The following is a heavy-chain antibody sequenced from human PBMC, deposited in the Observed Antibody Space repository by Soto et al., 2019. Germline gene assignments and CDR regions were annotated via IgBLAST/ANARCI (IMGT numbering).Heavy chain of an antibody. V-gene: IGHV1-69*12. Sequence: QVQLVQSGAEVKKPGSSVKVSCKASGGTFSSYAISWVRQAPGQGLEWMGGIIPIFGTANYAQKFQGRVTITADESTRTAYMELSSLRSEDTAVYYCARDKYYYDRNWYFDLWGRGTLVTVSS. CDR1: GGTFSSYA. CDR3: ARDKYYYDRNWYFDL. D-gene: IGHD3-22*01. J-gene: IGHJ2*01. CDR2: IIPIFGTA.